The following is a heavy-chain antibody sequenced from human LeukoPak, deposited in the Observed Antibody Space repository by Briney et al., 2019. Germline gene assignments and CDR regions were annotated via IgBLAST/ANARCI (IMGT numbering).Heavy chain of an antibody. Sequence: GGSLRLSCAASGFTFSSYAMNWVRQAPGKGLEWVSSISSSSSYIYYADSVKGRFTISRDNAKNSLYLQMNSLRAEDTAVYYCARDVLLWFGEFDYWGQGALVTVSS. CDR1: GFTFSSYA. V-gene: IGHV3-21*01. J-gene: IGHJ4*02. CDR3: ARDVLLWFGEFDY. CDR2: ISSSSSYI. D-gene: IGHD3-10*01.